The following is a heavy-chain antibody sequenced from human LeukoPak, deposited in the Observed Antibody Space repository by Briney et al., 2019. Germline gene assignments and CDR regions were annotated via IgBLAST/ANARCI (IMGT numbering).Heavy chain of an antibody. Sequence: GGSLRLSCAASDFTFSSYTMHWVRQAPGRGLEWVSSISSTGNYKYYADSVRGRFTISRDNAKNSLYLQMNSLRVDDTAIFYCTTNEYEGDPFYYWGRGALVTVSS. CDR1: DFTFSSYT. CDR3: TTNEYEGDPFYY. J-gene: IGHJ4*02. D-gene: IGHD1-1*01. CDR2: ISSTGNYK. V-gene: IGHV3-21*01.